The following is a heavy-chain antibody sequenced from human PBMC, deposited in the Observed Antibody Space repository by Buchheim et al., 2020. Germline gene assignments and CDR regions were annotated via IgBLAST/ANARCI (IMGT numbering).Heavy chain of an antibody. D-gene: IGHD6-19*01. Sequence: EVQLLESGGGLVQPGGSLRLSCVASGFTFTSYAMSWVRQAPGKGLEWVSAISGSGVSTYHADSVKGRFTISRDNSRNTVDLQMNSLRAEDTAIYYCAKDSGGWSPWDQWGQGT. J-gene: IGHJ4*02. CDR2: ISGSGVST. CDR1: GFTFTSYA. CDR3: AKDSGGWSPWDQ. V-gene: IGHV3-23*01.